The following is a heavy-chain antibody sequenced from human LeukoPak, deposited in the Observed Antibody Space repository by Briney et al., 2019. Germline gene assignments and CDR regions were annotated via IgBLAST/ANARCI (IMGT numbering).Heavy chain of an antibody. Sequence: PSETLSLTCTVSGGSISSYYWSWIRQPPGKGLEWIGYIYYSGSTNYNPSLKSRVTISVDTSKNQFSLKLSSVTAADTAVYYCARGRSTAAIRVLGEYYGMDVWGQGTTVTVSS. CDR2: IYYSGST. V-gene: IGHV4-59*01. D-gene: IGHD2-2*01. CDR3: ARGRSTAAIRVLGEYYGMDV. CDR1: GGSISSYY. J-gene: IGHJ6*02.